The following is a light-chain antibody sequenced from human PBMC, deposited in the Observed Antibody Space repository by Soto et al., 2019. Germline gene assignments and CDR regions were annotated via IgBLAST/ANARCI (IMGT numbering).Light chain of an antibody. CDR3: QQYGSSPKT. V-gene: IGKV3-20*01. J-gene: IGKJ1*01. Sequence: EIVLTQSPGILSLSPGERATLSCRASQSVSNNYLAWYQQKPGQAPRLLIYGASSRATGIPDRFSGSGSGTDFTLTISRLEPEDFAVYYCQQYGSSPKTFGQGTKV. CDR1: QSVSNNY. CDR2: GAS.